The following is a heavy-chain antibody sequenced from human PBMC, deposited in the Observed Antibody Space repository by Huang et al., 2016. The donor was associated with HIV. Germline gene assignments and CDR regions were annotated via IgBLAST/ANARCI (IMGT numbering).Heavy chain of an antibody. CDR1: GGSFSGYY. J-gene: IGHJ3*02. CDR2: INHRERT. CDR3: ARERMMSWLDDHDAFDI. V-gene: IGHV4-34*01. Sequence: QVQLQQWGAGLLKPSETLSLTCAVYGGSFSGYYWSWIRQSPGKGREWIGEINHRERTNYNPSLKSRLTITVETSKNHSSLKLSAVTAADTAVNDCARERMMSWLDDHDAFDIWGQGTMVTVSS. D-gene: IGHD1-1*01.